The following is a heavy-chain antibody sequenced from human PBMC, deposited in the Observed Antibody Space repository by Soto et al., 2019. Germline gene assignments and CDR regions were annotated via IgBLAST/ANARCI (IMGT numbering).Heavy chain of an antibody. D-gene: IGHD3-10*01. Sequence: GGSLRLSCAASGFTFSSYGMHWVRQAPGKGLEWVAVIWYDGSNKYYADSVKGRFTISRDNSKNTLYLQMNSLRAEDTAVYYCARASITMVRGDYYYYMDVWGKGTTVTVSS. J-gene: IGHJ6*03. CDR1: GFTFSSYG. CDR2: IWYDGSNK. V-gene: IGHV3-33*01. CDR3: ARASITMVRGDYYYYMDV.